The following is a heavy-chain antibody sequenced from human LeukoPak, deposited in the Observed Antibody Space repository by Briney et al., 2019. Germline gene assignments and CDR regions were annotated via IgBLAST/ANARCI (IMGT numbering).Heavy chain of an antibody. V-gene: IGHV3-23*01. J-gene: IGHJ4*02. CDR1: GFSFRSYP. CDR2: ISGSDGST. CDR3: AKEKRVGVTPPYFGY. D-gene: IGHD1-26*01. Sequence: GGSLRLSCAASGFSFRSYPMSWVRQAPGKGLEWVSTISGSDGSTYYADSVKGRFTISRDNSKNTLYLQMNSLRAEDTAVYYCAKEKRVGVTPPYFGYWGQGTLVTVSS.